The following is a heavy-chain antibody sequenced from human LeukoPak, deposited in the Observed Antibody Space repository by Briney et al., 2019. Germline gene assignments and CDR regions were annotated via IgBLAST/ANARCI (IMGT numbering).Heavy chain of an antibody. D-gene: IGHD3-10*01. V-gene: IGHV3-23*01. CDR2: ISGSGGST. CDR1: GFTFSSYA. Sequence: PGGSLSLSCAASGFTFSSYAMSWVRQAPGKGLEWVSAISGSGGSTYYADSVKGRFTISRDNSKNTLYLQMNSLGAEDTAVYYCAKGWKWNYYGSGSYYNVHQFDYWGQGTLVTVSS. J-gene: IGHJ4*02. CDR3: AKGWKWNYYGSGSYYNVHQFDY.